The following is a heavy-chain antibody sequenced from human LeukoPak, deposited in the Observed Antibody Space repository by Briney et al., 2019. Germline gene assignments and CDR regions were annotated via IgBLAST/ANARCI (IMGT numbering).Heavy chain of an antibody. J-gene: IGHJ4*02. CDR2: ISAYNGNT. D-gene: IGHD2-15*01. CDR1: GYTFTSYG. CDR3: ARVVVVAADSGVDY. V-gene: IGHV1-18*01. Sequence: ASVKVSCKASGYTFTSYGISWVQQAPGQGLEWKGWISAYNGNTNYAQKLQGRVTMTTDTSTSTAYMELRSLRSDDTAVYYCARVVVVAADSGVDYWGQGTLVTVSS.